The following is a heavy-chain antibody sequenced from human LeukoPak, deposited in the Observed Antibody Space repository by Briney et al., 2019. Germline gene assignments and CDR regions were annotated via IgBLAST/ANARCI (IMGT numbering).Heavy chain of an antibody. CDR1: GFTCDYYA. D-gene: IGHD2-15*01. CDR2: ISWDSGSI. CDR3: AKAKREDATAGCFDY. V-gene: IGHV3-9*01. J-gene: IGHJ4*02. Sequence: PGGSLRLSCAASGFTCDYYARQWVGQAPGKGREGISGISWDSGSIAYAVYVKGRFTISRDNGKTSLYLQMNSLRAEDTALYYCAKAKREDATAGCFDYWGPGTLVTVSS.